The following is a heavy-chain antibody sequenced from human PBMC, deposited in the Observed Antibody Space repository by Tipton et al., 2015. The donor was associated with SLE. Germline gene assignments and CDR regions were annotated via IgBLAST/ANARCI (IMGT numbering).Heavy chain of an antibody. D-gene: IGHD3-10*01. CDR1: GYSISSSYY. J-gene: IGHJ3*02. Sequence: LRLSCAVSGYSISSSYYWGWIRQPPGKGLEWIGSIYYSGSTYYNPSLKSRVTISVDTSKNQFSLKLSSVTAADTAVYYCASPGDEIYAFDIWGQGTMVTVSS. CDR2: IYYSGST. CDR3: ASPGDEIYAFDI. V-gene: IGHV4-38-2*01.